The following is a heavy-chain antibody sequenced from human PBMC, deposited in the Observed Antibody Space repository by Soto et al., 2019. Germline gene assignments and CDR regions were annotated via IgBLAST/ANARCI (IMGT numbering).Heavy chain of an antibody. V-gene: IGHV3-21*01. CDR3: ARDSGGPEPFDL. CDR2: ISGGLDYI. D-gene: IGHD3-10*01. J-gene: IGHJ5*02. CDR1: GFSFSSYT. Sequence: PGGSLRLSCAGLGFSFSSYTLNWVRQAPGQGLEWVACISGGLDYIYYADSVKGRFTISRDNTQDSLFLQMNSLRAEDAGLYYCARDSGGPEPFDLWGQGTLVTVSS.